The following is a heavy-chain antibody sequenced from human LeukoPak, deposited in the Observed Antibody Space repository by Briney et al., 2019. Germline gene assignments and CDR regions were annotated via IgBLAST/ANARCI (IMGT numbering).Heavy chain of an antibody. CDR1: GFTFSSYG. Sequence: GRSLRLSCAASGFTFSSYGKHWVRQAPGKGLEWVAVIWYDGSNKYYADSVKGRFTISRDSSKNTLYLQMNSLRAEDTAVYYCARDLAAFDYWGQGTLVTVSS. J-gene: IGHJ4*02. CDR3: ARDLAAFDY. V-gene: IGHV3-33*01. CDR2: IWYDGSNK.